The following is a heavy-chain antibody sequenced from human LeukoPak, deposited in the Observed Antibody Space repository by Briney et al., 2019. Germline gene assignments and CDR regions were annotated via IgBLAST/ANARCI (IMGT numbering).Heavy chain of an antibody. CDR2: ISWNSGDI. V-gene: IGHV3-9*01. D-gene: IGHD3-22*01. CDR3: VKDSGTNYDSRGFPPHFDY. CDR1: GFTFSNYG. J-gene: IGHJ4*02. Sequence: GGSLRLSCAASGFTFSNYGMHWVRQAPGKGLEWVSGISWNSGDIGYADSVKGRFTISRDNAKNSLYLQMNSLRAEDTALYYCVKDSGTNYDSRGFPPHFDYWGQGTLVTVSS.